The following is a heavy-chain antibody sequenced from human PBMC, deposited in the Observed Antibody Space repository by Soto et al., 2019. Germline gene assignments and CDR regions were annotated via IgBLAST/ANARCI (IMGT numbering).Heavy chain of an antibody. V-gene: IGHV3-48*02. J-gene: IGHJ4*02. CDR2: ISGSSSTI. D-gene: IGHD3-22*01. CDR1: GFSFSVYS. CDR3: ARESSGYPDS. Sequence: EVQLVESGGGLVQPGGSLRLSCAASGFSFSVYSMNWVRQAPGKGLEWVSYISGSSSTIYYADSVKGRFTISRDNAKNSLYLQLSSLRDEYTAIYYCARESSGYPDSWGQGTLVTVSS.